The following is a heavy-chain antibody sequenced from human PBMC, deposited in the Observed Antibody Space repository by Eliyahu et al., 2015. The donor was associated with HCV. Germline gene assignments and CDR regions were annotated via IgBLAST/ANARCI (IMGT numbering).Heavy chain of an antibody. Sequence: EVQLLESGGGLVQPGGSLRLSCAXSGFTFSSYAMSWVRXAPGKGXEWVXAISGSGGSTYYADSVKGRFTISRDNSKNTLYLQMNSLRAEDTAVYYCAKGEETYYDFWSGGNQYYFDYWGQGTLVTVSS. J-gene: IGHJ4*02. D-gene: IGHD3-3*01. CDR2: ISGSGGST. CDR3: AKGEETYYDFWSGGNQYYFDY. V-gene: IGHV3-23*01. CDR1: GFTFSSYA.